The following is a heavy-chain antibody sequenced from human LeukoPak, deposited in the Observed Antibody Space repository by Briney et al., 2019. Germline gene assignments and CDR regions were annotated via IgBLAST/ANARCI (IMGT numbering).Heavy chain of an antibody. CDR3: ARDLGSGWNFDY. V-gene: IGHV3-33*01. Sequence: AGGSLRLSCAASGFTFSSYGMHWVRQAPGKGLEWVAVIWYDGSNKYYADSVKGRFTISRDNSKNTLYLQMNSLRAEDTAVYYCARDLGSGWNFDYWGQGTLVTVSS. J-gene: IGHJ4*02. CDR1: GFTFSSYG. D-gene: IGHD6-19*01. CDR2: IWYDGSNK.